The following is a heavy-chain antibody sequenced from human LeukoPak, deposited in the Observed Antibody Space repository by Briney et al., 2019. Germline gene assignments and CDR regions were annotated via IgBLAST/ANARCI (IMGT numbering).Heavy chain of an antibody. CDR3: ARHLSEYCSVGSCYPTYYYYYYGMDV. Sequence: PSETLSLTCTVSGGSISSSSYYWGWIRQPPGKGLEWIGSIYYSGSTYYNPSLKSRVTISVDTSKNQFSLKLSSVTAADTAVYYCARHLSEYCSVGSCYPTYYYYYYGMDVWGQGTTVTVSS. J-gene: IGHJ6*02. D-gene: IGHD2-15*01. V-gene: IGHV4-39*01. CDR2: IYYSGST. CDR1: GGSISSSSYY.